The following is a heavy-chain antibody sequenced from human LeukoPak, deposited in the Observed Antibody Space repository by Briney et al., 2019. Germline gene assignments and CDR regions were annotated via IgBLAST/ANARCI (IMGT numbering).Heavy chain of an antibody. D-gene: IGHD3-3*01. CDR1: GGSISSYY. J-gene: IGHJ4*02. V-gene: IGHV4-59*01. CDR3: ARGGHYDFWSGYYLDY. Sequence: SETLSLTCTVSGGSISSYYWSWVRQPPGKGLEWIGYIYYSGSTNYNPSLKSRVTISVDTAKNQFSLKLSSVTAADTAVYYCARGGHYDFWSGYYLDYWGQGTLVTVSS. CDR2: IYYSGST.